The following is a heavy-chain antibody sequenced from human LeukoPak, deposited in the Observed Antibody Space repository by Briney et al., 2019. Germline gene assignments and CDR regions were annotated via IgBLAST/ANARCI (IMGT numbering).Heavy chain of an antibody. V-gene: IGHV1-18*04. CDR3: AIVRSSGAFDI. D-gene: IGHD6-6*01. CDR1: GYTCTSYG. CDR2: ISAYNGNT. Sequence: GASVTLSCKASGYTCTSYGISWVRQATRQGLEWMGWISAYNGNTNYAQKLQGRVTMTTDTSTSTAYMELRSLRSDDTAVYYCAIVRSSGAFDIWGQGTMVTVSS. J-gene: IGHJ3*02.